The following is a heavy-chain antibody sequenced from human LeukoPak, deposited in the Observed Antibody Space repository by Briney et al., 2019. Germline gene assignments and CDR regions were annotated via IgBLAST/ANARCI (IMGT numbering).Heavy chain of an antibody. J-gene: IGHJ4*02. Sequence: PGGSLRLSCAASGFTFSSYGMHWVRQAPGKGLEWVAVISYDGSNKYYADSVKGRFTISRDNSKNTLYLQMNSLRAEDTAVYYCANDPGSGTEDYWGQGTLVTVSS. CDR3: ANDPGSGTEDY. CDR2: ISYDGSNK. D-gene: IGHD1/OR15-1a*01. V-gene: IGHV3-30*18. CDR1: GFTFSSYG.